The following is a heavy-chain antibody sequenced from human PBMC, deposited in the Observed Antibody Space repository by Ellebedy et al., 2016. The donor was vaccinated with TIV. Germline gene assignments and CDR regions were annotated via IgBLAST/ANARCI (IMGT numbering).Heavy chain of an antibody. CDR1: GGSISSYY. CDR3: ARGWNPFYFDY. Sequence: SETLSLTCTVSGGSISSYYWSWIRQPPGKGLEWIGYIYYSGSTNYNPSLKSRVTISVDTSKNQFSLKLGSVTAADTAVYYCARGWNPFYFDYWGQGTLVTVSS. CDR2: IYYSGST. J-gene: IGHJ4*02. D-gene: IGHD1-1*01. V-gene: IGHV4-59*01.